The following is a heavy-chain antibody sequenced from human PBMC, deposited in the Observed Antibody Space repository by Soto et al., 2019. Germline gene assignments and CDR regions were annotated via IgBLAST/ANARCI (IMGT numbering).Heavy chain of an antibody. CDR2: ISPNSGST. CDR3: ARASGEVGEWGQQLYDAFDI. J-gene: IGHJ3*02. D-gene: IGHD6-13*01. CDR1: GYTFTSYG. V-gene: IGHV1-46*03. Sequence: AAVKVSCKASGYTFTSYGISWVRQAPGQGLEWMGRISPNSGSTSYAQKFQGRVPMTRDTSTSTVYMELSSLRSEDTAVYYCARASGEVGEWGQQLYDAFDIWGQGTMVTVSS.